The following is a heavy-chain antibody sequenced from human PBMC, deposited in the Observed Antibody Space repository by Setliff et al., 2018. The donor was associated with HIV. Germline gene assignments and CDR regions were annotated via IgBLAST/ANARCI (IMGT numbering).Heavy chain of an antibody. CDR2: IYYGGNT. CDR1: GASVTSSSYY. D-gene: IGHD3-10*01. V-gene: IGHV4-39*01. CDR3: ATHYGSGSYYNY. Sequence: PSETLSLTCSVSGASVTSSSYYWGWIRQPPGKGLEWIGSIYYGGNTYSNPSPRSRLSISLDTSKNQFSLELYSVTAADTAVYYCATHYGSGSYYNYWGQGMLVTVSS. J-gene: IGHJ4*02.